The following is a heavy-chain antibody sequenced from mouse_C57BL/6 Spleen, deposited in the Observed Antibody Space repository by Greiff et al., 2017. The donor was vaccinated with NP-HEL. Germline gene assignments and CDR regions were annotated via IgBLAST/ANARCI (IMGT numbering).Heavy chain of an antibody. V-gene: IGHV1-82*01. CDR3: AGQTGTNAMDY. J-gene: IGHJ4*01. D-gene: IGHD4-1*01. Sequence: VHLVESGPELVKPGASVKISCKASGYAFSSSWMNWVKQRPGKGLEWIGRIYPGDGDTNYNGKFKGKATLTADKSSSTAYMQLSSLTSEDSAVYCCAGQTGTNAMDYWGQGTSVTVSS. CDR2: IYPGDGDT. CDR1: GYAFSSSW.